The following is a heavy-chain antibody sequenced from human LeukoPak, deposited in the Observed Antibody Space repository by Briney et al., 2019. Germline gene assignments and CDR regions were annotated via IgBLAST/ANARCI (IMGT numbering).Heavy chain of an antibody. D-gene: IGHD6-13*01. Sequence: ASVKVFCKASGYTFTGYYMHWVRQAPGQGLEWMGWINPNSGGTNYAQKFQGRVTMTRDTSISTAYMELSRLRSDDTAVYYCARSSGIAAAGAFDYWGQGTLVTVSS. V-gene: IGHV1-2*02. CDR1: GYTFTGYY. J-gene: IGHJ4*02. CDR2: INPNSGGT. CDR3: ARSSGIAAAGAFDY.